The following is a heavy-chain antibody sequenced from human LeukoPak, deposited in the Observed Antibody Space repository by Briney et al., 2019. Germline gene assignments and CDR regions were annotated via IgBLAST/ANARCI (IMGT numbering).Heavy chain of an antibody. CDR1: AHSLSSGYY. D-gene: IGHD3-10*01. CDR2: MYHNRGT. V-gene: IGHV4-38-2*01. Sequence: SQTLSLTCAVSAHSLSSGYYWGCIRQPPGKGLEWIGSMYHNRGTNHNTSRKNPVTISMVTSKNQFSLRLSSVTAADTAVYYCASYYASGVSAYDYFGMDVWGKGTTVTVSS. J-gene: IGHJ6*04. CDR3: ASYYASGVSAYDYFGMDV.